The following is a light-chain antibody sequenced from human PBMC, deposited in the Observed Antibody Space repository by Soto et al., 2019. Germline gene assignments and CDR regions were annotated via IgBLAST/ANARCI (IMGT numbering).Light chain of an antibody. CDR1: QGISNY. V-gene: IGKV1-27*01. CDR2: AAS. J-gene: IGKJ4*01. Sequence: DIQMTQSPSSLSASVGDRVTITCRASQGISNYLAWYQQKPGKVPKLLIYAASTLQSEVPSRFNASGSGTDFTITISSLQPEDFATYYCQKYNSAPPLTFGGGTKVEIK. CDR3: QKYNSAPPLT.